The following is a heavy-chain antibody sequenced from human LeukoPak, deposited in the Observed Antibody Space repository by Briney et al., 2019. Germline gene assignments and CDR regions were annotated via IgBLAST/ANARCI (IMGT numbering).Heavy chain of an antibody. CDR2: INHSGST. V-gene: IGHV4-34*01. CDR3: AVSGCSSTSCYLRGFDP. Sequence: SETLSLTCAVFGGSFSDYYWSWIRQPPGKGLEWIGEINHSGSTNYNPSLKSRVTISVDTSKNQFSLKLSSVTAADTAVYYCAVSGCSSTSCYLRGFDPWGQGTLVTVSS. D-gene: IGHD2-2*01. J-gene: IGHJ5*02. CDR1: GGSFSDYY.